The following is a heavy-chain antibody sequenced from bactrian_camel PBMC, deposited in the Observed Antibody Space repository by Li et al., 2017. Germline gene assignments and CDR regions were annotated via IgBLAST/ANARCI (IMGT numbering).Heavy chain of an antibody. CDR2: VDTAGLT. D-gene: IGHD6*01. CDR3: AADKYNLQLARYYNY. Sequence: VQLVESGGGSVQAGGSLRLSCAASGGSGDFIRWNCMAWFRQAPGKEREGVAAVDTAGLTTYTYAVQGRFTITRDNAKNTLYLQMNNLKPEDTAMYYCAADKYNLQLARYYNYWGRGTQVTVS. V-gene: IGHV3S53*01. J-gene: IGHJ4*01. CDR1: GGSGDFIRWNC.